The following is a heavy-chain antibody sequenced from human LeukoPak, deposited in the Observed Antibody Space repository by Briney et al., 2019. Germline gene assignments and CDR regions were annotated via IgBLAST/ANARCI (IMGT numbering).Heavy chain of an antibody. CDR2: LYSTGNP. D-gene: IGHD3-10*01. V-gene: IGHV4-39*02. CDR1: GASVTSGSYY. J-gene: IGHJ4*02. Sequence: SETLSLTCTVSGASVTSGSYYWGWIRQPPGKGLEWIGSLYSTGNPYYNPSLKSRVSISLDTSKNHFSLKPSSVTAADTAVYYCARDYYYVDNWGQGTLVTVSS. CDR3: ARDYYYVDN.